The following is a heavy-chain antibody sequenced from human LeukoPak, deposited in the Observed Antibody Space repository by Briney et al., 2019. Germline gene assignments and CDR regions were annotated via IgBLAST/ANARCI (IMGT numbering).Heavy chain of an antibody. CDR3: ARVTCSSTSCPNDAFDI. V-gene: IGHV1-2*02. Sequence: ASVKVSCKASGYTFTAYYMHWVRQAPGQGLEWMGWINPNRGGTKYVRNFQGRVTMTRDTSISTAYMELSGLRSDDTAVYYCARVTCSSTSCPNDAFDIWGQGTMVTVSS. CDR2: INPNRGGT. D-gene: IGHD2-2*01. J-gene: IGHJ3*02. CDR1: GYTFTAYY.